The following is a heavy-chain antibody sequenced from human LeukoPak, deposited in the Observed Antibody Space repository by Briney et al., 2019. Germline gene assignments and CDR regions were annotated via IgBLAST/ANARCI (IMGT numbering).Heavy chain of an antibody. CDR2: IYYSGST. J-gene: IGHJ6*03. CDR1: GGSISSSSYY. Sequence: PSETLSLTCTVSGGSISSSSYYWGWIRQPPGKGLEWIGSIYYSGSTYYNPSLKSRVTISVDTSKNQFSLKLSSVTAADTAVYYCARTLSSSWFYYYYMDVWGKGTTVTVSS. CDR3: ARTLSSSWFYYYYMDV. D-gene: IGHD6-13*01. V-gene: IGHV4-39*07.